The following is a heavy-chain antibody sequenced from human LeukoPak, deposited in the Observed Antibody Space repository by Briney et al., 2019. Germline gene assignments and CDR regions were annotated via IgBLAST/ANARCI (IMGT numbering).Heavy chain of an antibody. J-gene: IGHJ4*02. D-gene: IGHD2-2*01. CDR3: ATGYFSSTSCYQFDY. CDR1: GYTFTNYA. CDR2: INTNTGNP. Sequence: ASVKVSCKASGYTFTNYAMNWVRQAPGQGLEWMGWINTNTGNPTYAQGFTGRFVFSLDTSVSTAYLQITSLKAEDTAVYYCATGYFSSTSCYQFDYWGQGTLVTVSS. V-gene: IGHV7-4-1*02.